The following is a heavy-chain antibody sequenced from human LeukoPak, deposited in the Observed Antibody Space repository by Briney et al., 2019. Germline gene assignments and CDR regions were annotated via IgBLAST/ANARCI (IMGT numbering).Heavy chain of an antibody. D-gene: IGHD6-13*01. CDR1: GGSFSGYY. CDR2: INHSGST. V-gene: IGHV4-34*01. CDR3: ARGRIAAAGTFYFQH. J-gene: IGHJ1*01. Sequence: PSETLSLTCAVYGGSFSGYYWSWIRQPPGKGLEWIGEINHSGSTNYNPSLKSRVTISVDTSKNQFSLKLSSVTAADTAVYYCARGRIAAAGTFYFQHWGQGTLVTVSS.